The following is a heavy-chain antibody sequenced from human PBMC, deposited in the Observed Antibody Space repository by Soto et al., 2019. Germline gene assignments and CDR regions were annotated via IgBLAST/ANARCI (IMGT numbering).Heavy chain of an antibody. CDR3: ARDGGRHSGGIDY. CDR2: IIPIFGTA. CDR1: GGTFSSYS. D-gene: IGHD1-26*01. J-gene: IGHJ4*02. Sequence: QVQLVQSGAEVKKPGSSVKVSCKASGGTFSSYSINWVRQAPGQGLEWMGEIIPIFGTANYAQKFQGRVTITADESTSTAYMELSSLRSEDASVYYCARDGGRHSGGIDYWGQGTLVTVSS. V-gene: IGHV1-69*01.